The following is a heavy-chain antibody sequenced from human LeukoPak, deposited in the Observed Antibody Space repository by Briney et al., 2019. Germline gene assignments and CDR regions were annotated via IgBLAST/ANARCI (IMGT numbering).Heavy chain of an antibody. D-gene: IGHD3-3*01. V-gene: IGHV1-46*01. CDR1: GYTFTSYY. J-gene: IGHJ5*02. CDR3: ARCYDLWSGYYRWLDP. CDR2: INPSGGST. Sequence: ASVKVSCKASGYTFTSYYMHWVRQAPGQGLEWMGIINPSGGSTNYAQKFQGRVTITADESTSTAYMELSSLRSEDTAVYYCARCYDLWSGYYRWLDPWGQGTLVTVSS.